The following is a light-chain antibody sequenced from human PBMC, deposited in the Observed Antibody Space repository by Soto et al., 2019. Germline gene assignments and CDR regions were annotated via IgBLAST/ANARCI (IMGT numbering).Light chain of an antibody. CDR1: SGHSSYA. Sequence: QAVVTQSPSASASLGASVKLTCTLSSGHSSYAIAWHQQQPEKGHRYLMKVNSDGSHTKGDGIPDRFSGSSSGAERYLTISSLQSEDESDYYCQTWGTGLLVFGGGTKLTVL. CDR3: QTWGTGLLV. J-gene: IGLJ3*02. V-gene: IGLV4-69*01. CDR2: VNSDGSH.